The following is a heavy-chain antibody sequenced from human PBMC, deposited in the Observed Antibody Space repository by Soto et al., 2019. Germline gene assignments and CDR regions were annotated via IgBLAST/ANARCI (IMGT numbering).Heavy chain of an antibody. D-gene: IGHD2-2*01. CDR2: TFYRSNFDT. J-gene: IGHJ5*01. V-gene: IGHV6-1*01. Sequence: PSQTLSLTCAISGDSVSRYHAAWNWVRQSPSRGLEWLGRTFYRSNFDTEYAVSLRGRIIINADTSQNQSSLHLNSVTPDDTAVYYCARLVGNSWLDSWGQGTLVTVSS. CDR3: ARLVGNSWLDS. CDR1: GDSVSRYHAA.